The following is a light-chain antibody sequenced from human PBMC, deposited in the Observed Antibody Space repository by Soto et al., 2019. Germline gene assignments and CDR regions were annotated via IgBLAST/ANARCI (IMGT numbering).Light chain of an antibody. CDR1: SRDGGNYNY. J-gene: IGLJ2*01. V-gene: IGLV2-14*03. CDR3: SSYTSSSNLI. Sequence: QSALTQPASVSGSLGQSINISCTGTSRDGGNYNYVSWYQHHTGRAPKLVIYDVNNRPAGISNRFSGSKSDNTASLIIFGLQAEDEADYYCSSYTSSSNLIFGGGTKVTVL. CDR2: DVN.